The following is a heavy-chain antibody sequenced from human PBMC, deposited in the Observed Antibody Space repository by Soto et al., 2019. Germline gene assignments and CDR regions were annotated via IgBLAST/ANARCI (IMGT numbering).Heavy chain of an antibody. V-gene: IGHV3-48*01. J-gene: IGHJ3*02. CDR3: ARSIAAAKDVFDI. D-gene: IGHD6-13*01. CDR1: DFPFIYYA. CDR2: TSSSSSTI. Sequence: PGGALSLSGAASDFPFIYYAMKGAGQLPGKGLEWVSYTSSSSSTIYYADSVKGRFTISRGNAKESLYLQMNSLRAEDTAVYYCARSIAAAKDVFDIWGQGTMVTVSS.